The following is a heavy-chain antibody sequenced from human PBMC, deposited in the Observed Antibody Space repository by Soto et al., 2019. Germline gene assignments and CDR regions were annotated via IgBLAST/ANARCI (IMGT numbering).Heavy chain of an antibody. V-gene: IGHV1-3*01. CDR2: INAGNGNT. D-gene: IGHD6-19*01. CDR1: GYTFTSYA. CDR3: ARPAVVAGTPDDAFDI. J-gene: IGHJ3*02. Sequence: GASVKVSCKASGYTFTSYAMHWVRQAPGQRLEWMGWINAGNGNTKYSQKFQGRVTITRDTSASTAYMELSSLRSEDTHVYYCARPAVVAGTPDDAFDIWGQGKMVTVSS.